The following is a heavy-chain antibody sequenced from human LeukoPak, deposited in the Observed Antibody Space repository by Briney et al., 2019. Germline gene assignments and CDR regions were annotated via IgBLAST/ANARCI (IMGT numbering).Heavy chain of an antibody. V-gene: IGHV3-74*01. CDR1: GFTFSSYW. CDR3: ARDSMVRGVIRQYYYGMDV. D-gene: IGHD3-10*01. Sequence: PGGSLRLSCAASGFTFSSYWMHWVRQAPGKGLVSVSRINSDGSSTSYADSVKGRFTISRDNARNTLYLQMNSLRAEDTAVYYCARDSMVRGVIRQYYYGMDVWGKGTTVTVSS. CDR2: INSDGSST. J-gene: IGHJ6*04.